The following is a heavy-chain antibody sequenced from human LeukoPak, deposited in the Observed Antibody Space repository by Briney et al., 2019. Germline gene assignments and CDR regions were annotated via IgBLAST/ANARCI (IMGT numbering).Heavy chain of an antibody. V-gene: IGHV3-7*05. CDR1: GFTFSSYW. Sequence: GGSLRLSCAASGFTFSSYWVSWVRQAPGKGLEWVADIKLDASEKNYVDSVRGRFTISRDNAKNSLFLQMNSLRAEDTAVYYCARDLNPEHPTEWFEEEDYWGQGTLVTVSS. CDR2: IKLDASEK. D-gene: IGHD3-10*01. CDR3: ARDLNPEHPTEWFEEEDY. J-gene: IGHJ4*02.